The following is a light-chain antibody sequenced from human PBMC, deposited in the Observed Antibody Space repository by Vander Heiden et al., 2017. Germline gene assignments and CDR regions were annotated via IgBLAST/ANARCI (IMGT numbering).Light chain of an antibody. V-gene: IGKV1-8*01. J-gene: IGKJ1*01. CDR3: QQYYSYPQT. CDR2: AAS. Sequence: AIRMTQSPSSFSASTGDRVTITCRASQGISSYLAWYQQKPGKAPKLLIYAASTLQSGFPSRFSGSGSGTDFTLTISCLQSEDFATYYGQQYYSYPQTFGQGTKVEIK. CDR1: QGISSY.